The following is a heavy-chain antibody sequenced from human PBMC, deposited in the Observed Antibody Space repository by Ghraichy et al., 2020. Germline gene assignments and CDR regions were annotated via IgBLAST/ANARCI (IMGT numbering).Heavy chain of an antibody. Sequence: GGSLRLSCAASGFAFSDSWMHWVRQVPGKGLVWVSRISDDGAITAYADSVKGRFTISRDNAKNTLFLQMKSLRAEDTAVYYCAREYQMVSSQDPPHLDHWGQGALVTVSS. D-gene: IGHD2-8*01. J-gene: IGHJ4*02. CDR2: ISDDGAIT. CDR1: GFAFSDSW. CDR3: AREYQMVSSQDPPHLDH. V-gene: IGHV3-74*01.